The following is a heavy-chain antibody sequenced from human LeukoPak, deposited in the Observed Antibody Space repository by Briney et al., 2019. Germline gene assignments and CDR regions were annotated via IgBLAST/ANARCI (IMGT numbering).Heavy chain of an antibody. CDR3: ARGAYYYDSSGYYLEYNWFDP. V-gene: IGHV1-69*05. J-gene: IGHJ5*02. D-gene: IGHD3-22*01. CDR2: IIPILGTA. CDR1: GGTFSSYA. Sequence: SVKVSCKASGGTFSSYAISWVRQAPGQGLEWMGGIIPILGTANYAQKFQGRVTITTDESTSTAYMELSSLRSEDTAVYYWARGAYYYDSSGYYLEYNWFDPWGQGTLVTVSS.